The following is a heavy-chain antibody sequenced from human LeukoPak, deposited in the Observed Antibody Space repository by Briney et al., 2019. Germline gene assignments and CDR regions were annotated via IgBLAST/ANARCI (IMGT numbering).Heavy chain of an antibody. J-gene: IGHJ4*02. CDR1: GFTFSSYS. D-gene: IGHD3-10*01. Sequence: GGSLRLSCAASGFTFSSYSMNWVRQAPGKGLEWVSYISSSSSTIYYADSVKGRFTISRDNAKNSQYLQMNSLRAEDTAVYYCARGFSEVSYWGQGTLVSVSS. CDR2: ISSSSSTI. V-gene: IGHV3-48*01. CDR3: ARGFSEVSY.